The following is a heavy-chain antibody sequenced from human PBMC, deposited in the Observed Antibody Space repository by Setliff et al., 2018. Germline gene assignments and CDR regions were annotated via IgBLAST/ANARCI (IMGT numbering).Heavy chain of an antibody. D-gene: IGHD2-15*01. Sequence: PGGSLRLSCAASGFTFSRYPMHWVRQAPGKGLEWVAVISYDGSNKYYADSVKGRFTISRDNSKNTLYLQMNSLRAEDTAVYYCARDHGVVPGVDYMDVWGKGTTVTVSS. CDR3: ARDHGVVPGVDYMDV. V-gene: IGHV3-30*04. CDR2: ISYDGSNK. CDR1: GFTFSRYP. J-gene: IGHJ6*03.